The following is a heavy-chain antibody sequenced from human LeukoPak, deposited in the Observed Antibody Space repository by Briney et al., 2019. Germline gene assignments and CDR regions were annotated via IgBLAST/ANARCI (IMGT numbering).Heavy chain of an antibody. D-gene: IGHD6-19*01. V-gene: IGHV1-18*01. CDR2: ISAYNGNT. CDR1: GYTFTSYG. CDR3: ARVGGVVAVAGTFDY. Sequence: ASVKVSCKASGYTFTSYGMSWVRQAPGQGLEWMGWISAYNGNTNYAQKLQGRVTMTTDTSTSTAYMELRSLRSDDTAVYYCARVGGVVAVAGTFDYWGQGTLVTVSS. J-gene: IGHJ4*02.